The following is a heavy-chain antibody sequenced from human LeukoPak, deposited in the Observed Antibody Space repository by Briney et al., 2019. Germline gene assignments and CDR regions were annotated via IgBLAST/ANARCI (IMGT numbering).Heavy chain of an antibody. V-gene: IGHV4-38-2*01. CDR1: GYSISSGYF. CDR3: ARVNWVVDY. J-gene: IGHJ4*02. CDR2: MYHSGST. D-gene: IGHD1-1*01. Sequence: KPSETLSLTCAVSGYSISSGYFWGWIRQPPGKGLEWIGSMYHSGSTYYNPSLKSRVTISVDTSKNQFSLKLSSVTAADTAIYYCARVNWVVDYWGQGTLVTVSS.